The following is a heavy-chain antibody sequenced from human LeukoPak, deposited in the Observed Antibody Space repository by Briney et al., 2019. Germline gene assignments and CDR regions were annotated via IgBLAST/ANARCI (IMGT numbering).Heavy chain of an antibody. Sequence: GGSLRLSCAASGFTVSSNYMSWVRQAPGKGLEWVSVIYSGGSTYYADSVKGRFTISRDNSKNTLYLQMNSLRAEDTAVYYCAKDPPTGSSTSAWGDYYYYMDVWGKGTTVTVSS. CDR2: IYSGGST. CDR3: AKDPPTGSSTSAWGDYYYYMDV. J-gene: IGHJ6*03. D-gene: IGHD2-2*01. CDR1: GFTVSSNY. V-gene: IGHV3-66*02.